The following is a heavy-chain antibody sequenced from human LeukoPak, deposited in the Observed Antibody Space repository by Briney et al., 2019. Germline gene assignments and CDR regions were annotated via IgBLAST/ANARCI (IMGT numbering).Heavy chain of an antibody. CDR1: GFTFDDYA. J-gene: IGHJ4*02. Sequence: GRSLRLSCAASGFTFDDYAMHWVRQAPGKGLEWVSGISWYSGSIGYADSVKGRFTISRDNAKNSLYLQMNSLRAEDTALYYCAKDRDSSGFLDYWGQGTLVTVSS. CDR3: AKDRDSSGFLDY. CDR2: ISWYSGSI. V-gene: IGHV3-9*01. D-gene: IGHD6-19*01.